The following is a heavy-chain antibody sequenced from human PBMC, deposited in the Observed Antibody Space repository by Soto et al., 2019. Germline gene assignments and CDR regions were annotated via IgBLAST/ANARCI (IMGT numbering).Heavy chain of an antibody. CDR2: ISSSSSYI. CDR1: GFTFSSYS. D-gene: IGHD3-10*01. V-gene: IGHV3-21*04. Sequence: GGSLRLSCAASGFTFSSYSMNWVRQAPGKGLEWVSSISSSSSYIYYADSVKGRFTISRDNAKNSLYLQMNSLRAEDTAVYYCAKARGARVRGAAFSFDYWGQGTLVTVSS. CDR3: AKARGARVRGAAFSFDY. J-gene: IGHJ4*02.